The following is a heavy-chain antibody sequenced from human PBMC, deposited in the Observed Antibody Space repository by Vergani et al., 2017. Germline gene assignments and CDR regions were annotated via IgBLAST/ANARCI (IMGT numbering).Heavy chain of an antibody. J-gene: IGHJ4*02. CDR3: ATSNGHQQWLVEPLDD. V-gene: IGHV1-69*13. CDR2: IIPIFGTA. D-gene: IGHD6-19*01. Sequence: QVQLVQSGAEVKKPGASVKVSCKASGYTFTSYGISWVRQAPGQGLEWMGGIIPIFGTANYAQKFQGRVTITADESTSTAYMELSSLRSEDTAVYYWATSNGHQQWLVEPLDDWGQGTLVTVSS. CDR1: GYTFTSYG.